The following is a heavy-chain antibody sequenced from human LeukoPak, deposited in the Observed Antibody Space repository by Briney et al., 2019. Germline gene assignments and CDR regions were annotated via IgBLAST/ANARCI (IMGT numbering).Heavy chain of an antibody. D-gene: IGHD5-24*01. V-gene: IGHV3-30-3*01. J-gene: IGHJ4*02. CDR2: ISYDGSNK. CDR3: ASPPRDGYNYVHHLLS. Sequence: PGGSLRLSCAASGFTFSSYAMHWVRQAPGKGLEWVAVISYDGSNKYYADSVKGRFTISRDNSKNTLYLQMNSLRAEDTAVYHCASPPRDGYNYVHHLLSWGQGTLVTVSS. CDR1: GFTFSSYA.